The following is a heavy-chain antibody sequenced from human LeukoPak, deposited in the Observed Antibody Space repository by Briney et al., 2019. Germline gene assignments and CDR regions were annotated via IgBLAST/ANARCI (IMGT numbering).Heavy chain of an antibody. J-gene: IGHJ4*02. CDR1: GGSISSYY. D-gene: IGHD2-8*01. V-gene: IGHV4-59*12. Sequence: SETLSLTCTVSGGSISSYYWSWIRQPPGKGLEWIGYIYYSGSTNYNPSLKSRVTISVDTSKNHLSLHLTSVTAADTAVYYCSRENGAFSPFGYWGQGYLVTVLS. CDR3: SRENGAFSPFGY. CDR2: IYYSGST.